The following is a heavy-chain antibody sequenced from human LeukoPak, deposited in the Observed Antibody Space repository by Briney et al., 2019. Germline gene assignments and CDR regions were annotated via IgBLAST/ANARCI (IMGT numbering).Heavy chain of an antibody. V-gene: IGHV3-15*01. D-gene: IGHD6-6*01. Sequence: PGGSLRLSCAASGFTFSNAWMSWVRQAPGKGLEWVGRIKSKTDGGTTDYAAHVKGRFTISRDDSKNTLYLQMNSLKTEDTAVYYCTTDLEYSSPNNWFDPWGQGTLVTVSS. CDR2: IKSKTDGGTT. CDR1: GFTFSNAW. CDR3: TTDLEYSSPNNWFDP. J-gene: IGHJ5*02.